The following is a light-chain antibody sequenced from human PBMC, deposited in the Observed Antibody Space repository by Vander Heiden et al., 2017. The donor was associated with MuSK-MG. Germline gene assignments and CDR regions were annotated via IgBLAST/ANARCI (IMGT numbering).Light chain of an antibody. CDR3: QQHNSYSYT. V-gene: IGKV1-5*03. CDR2: KGS. J-gene: IGKJ2*01. CDR1: QSINNW. Sequence: DIQMTQSPSTLSASVGDSITITCRASQSINNWLAWYQPKPGKAPTLLIYKGSSLQRGVPSRFSGSGSGTEFTLTISSLQPDDFASYYCQQHNSYSYTFGQGTKLEIK.